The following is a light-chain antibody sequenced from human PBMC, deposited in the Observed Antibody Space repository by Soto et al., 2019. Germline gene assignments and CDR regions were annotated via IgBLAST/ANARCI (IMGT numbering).Light chain of an antibody. V-gene: IGKV1-39*01. Sequence: DIQMTQSPSTLSASVGDRVTITCRASQSISSWLAWYQQKPGKAPKLLIYDISTLQSGVPSRFSGSGSGTDFTLTISSLQHEDFATYYCQQSYYNPTFGQGTKVDIK. CDR1: QSISSW. CDR3: QQSYYNPT. CDR2: DIS. J-gene: IGKJ1*01.